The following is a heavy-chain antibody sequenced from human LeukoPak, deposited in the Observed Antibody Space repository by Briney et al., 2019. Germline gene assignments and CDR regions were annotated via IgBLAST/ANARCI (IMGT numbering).Heavy chain of an antibody. CDR1: GFTFDDYT. Sequence: PGGSLRLSCAASGFTFDDYTMQWVRQAPGKGLQWVSLISWDGDSTDYADSVKGRFTISRDNSKNSLYLQMNSLRTEDTALYYCAKNTYSGTYHSDGYCDYWGQGTLVTASS. CDR2: ISWDGDST. J-gene: IGHJ4*02. D-gene: IGHD1-26*01. CDR3: AKNTYSGTYHSDGYCDY. V-gene: IGHV3-43*01.